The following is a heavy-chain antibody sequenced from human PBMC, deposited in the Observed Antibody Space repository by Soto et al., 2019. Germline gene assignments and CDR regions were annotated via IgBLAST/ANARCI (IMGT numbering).Heavy chain of an antibody. CDR3: AKTYSGNYFDY. Sequence: PSETLSLTCTVSGGSINDHYWSWIRQPPGKRLEWIGYISCSGTTTYNPSLKSRVTISVDTSKNQFSLKLSSVTAADTAVYYCAKTYSGNYFDYWGQGTLVTVSS. D-gene: IGHD6-13*01. CDR2: ISCSGTT. CDR1: GGSINDHY. V-gene: IGHV4-59*11. J-gene: IGHJ4*02.